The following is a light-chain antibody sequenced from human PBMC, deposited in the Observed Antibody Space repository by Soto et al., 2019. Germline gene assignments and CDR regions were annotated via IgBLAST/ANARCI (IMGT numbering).Light chain of an antibody. CDR3: PQKGRSWIT. V-gene: IGKV3-20*01. Sequence: EIVLTQSPGTLPLSPGXRATLSCRASQSVSSNSLSWYQQKPGQAPRLFIYGASTRATGIPDRFSGSGSGTDFTLTISRLEPEDFAVYYCPQKGRSWITFGQGTRQEIK. CDR2: GAS. CDR1: QSVSSNS. J-gene: IGKJ5*01.